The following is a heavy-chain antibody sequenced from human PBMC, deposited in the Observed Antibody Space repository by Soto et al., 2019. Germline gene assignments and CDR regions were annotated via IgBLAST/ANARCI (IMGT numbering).Heavy chain of an antibody. CDR3: ADSPYGDLYWYFDL. D-gene: IGHD4-17*01. CDR2: IYWDDDK. V-gene: IGHV2-5*02. J-gene: IGHJ2*01. CDR1: GFSLSTSGVG. Sequence: QITLKASGPTLVKPTQTLTLTCTFSGFSLSTSGVGVGWIRQPPGKALEWLALIYWDDDKRYSPSLKSRLTITKDTTKNQVVLTMTNMDPVDTATYYWADSPYGDLYWYFDLWGRGTLITVSS.